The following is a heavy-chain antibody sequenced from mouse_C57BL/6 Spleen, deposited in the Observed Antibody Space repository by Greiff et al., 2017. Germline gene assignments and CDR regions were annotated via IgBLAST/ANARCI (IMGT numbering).Heavy chain of an antibody. J-gene: IGHJ4*01. Sequence: DVQLVESEGGLVQPGSSMKLSCTASGFTFSDYYMAWVRQVPEKGLEWVANINYDGSSTYYLDTLKSRFIISRDNAKNILYLQMSSLKSEDTATYYCARDQGDAMDYWGQGTSVTVSS. D-gene: IGHD3-2*02. V-gene: IGHV5-16*01. CDR1: GFTFSDYY. CDR3: ARDQGDAMDY. CDR2: INYDGSST.